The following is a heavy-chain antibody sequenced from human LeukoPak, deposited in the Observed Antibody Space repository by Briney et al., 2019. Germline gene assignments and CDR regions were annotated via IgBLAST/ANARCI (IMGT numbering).Heavy chain of an antibody. D-gene: IGHD6-13*01. Sequence: GGSLRLSCAASGFTFSSYSMNWVRQAPGKGLEWVSSISSSSSYIYYADSVKGRFTISRDNAKNSLYLQMNSLRAEDTAVYYCARDTPLGSSSWRYFDYWGQGTRVTVSS. J-gene: IGHJ4*02. V-gene: IGHV3-21*01. CDR2: ISSSSSYI. CDR1: GFTFSSYS. CDR3: ARDTPLGSSSWRYFDY.